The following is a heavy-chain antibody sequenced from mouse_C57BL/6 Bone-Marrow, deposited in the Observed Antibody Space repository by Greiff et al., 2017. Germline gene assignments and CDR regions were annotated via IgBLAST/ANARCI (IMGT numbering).Heavy chain of an antibody. V-gene: IGHV7-3*01. Sequence: EVKVVESGGGLVQPGGSLSLSCAASGFTFTDYYMSWVRQPPGKALEWLGFIRNKANGYTTEYSASVKGRFTISRDNSQSILYLQMNALRAEDSATYYCARMGMASWFAYWGQGTLVTVSA. J-gene: IGHJ3*01. D-gene: IGHD4-1*01. CDR2: IRNKANGYTT. CDR1: GFTFTDYY. CDR3: ARMGMASWFAY.